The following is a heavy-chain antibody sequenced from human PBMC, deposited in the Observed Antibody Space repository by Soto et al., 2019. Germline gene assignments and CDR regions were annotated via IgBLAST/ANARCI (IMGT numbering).Heavy chain of an antibody. CDR1: GGSFSGYY. D-gene: IGHD3-10*01. Sequence: SETLSLTCAVYGGSFSGYYWSWIRQPPGKGLEWIGEINHSGSTNYNPSLKSRVTISVDTSKNRFSLKLSSVTAADTAVYYCARHRITMVRGVRRGWFDPWGQGTLVTVSS. V-gene: IGHV4-34*01. CDR2: INHSGST. CDR3: ARHRITMVRGVRRGWFDP. J-gene: IGHJ5*02.